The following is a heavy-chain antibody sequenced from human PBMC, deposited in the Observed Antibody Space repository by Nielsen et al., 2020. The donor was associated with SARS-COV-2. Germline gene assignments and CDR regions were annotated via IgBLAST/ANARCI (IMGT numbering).Heavy chain of an antibody. D-gene: IGHD6-19*01. V-gene: IGHV4-59*08. J-gene: IGHJ6*02. CDR2: IYHSGST. CDR1: GGSISSYY. Sequence: SETLSLTCTVSGGSISSYYWSWIRQPPGKGLEWIGYIYHSGSTNYNPSLKSRVTISVDTSKNQFSLKLSSVTAADTAVYYCARHGREGVGYSSGWQPNYYYYGMDVWGQGTTVTVSS. CDR3: ARHGREGVGYSSGWQPNYYYYGMDV.